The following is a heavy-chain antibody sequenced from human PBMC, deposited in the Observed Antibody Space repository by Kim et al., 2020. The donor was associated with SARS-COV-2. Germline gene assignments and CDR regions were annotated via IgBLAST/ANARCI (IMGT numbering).Heavy chain of an antibody. J-gene: IGHJ2*01. V-gene: IGHV1-46*01. CDR1: GYTFTSYY. CDR3: ARGSVDIVATIRDYGDPNWYFDL. D-gene: IGHD5-12*01. CDR2: INPSGGST. Sequence: ASVKVSCKASGYTFTSYYMHWVRQAPGQGLEWMGIINPSGGSTSYAQKFQGRVTMTRDTSTSTVYMELSSLRSEDTAVYYCARGSVDIVATIRDYGDPNWYFDLWGRGTLVTVSS.